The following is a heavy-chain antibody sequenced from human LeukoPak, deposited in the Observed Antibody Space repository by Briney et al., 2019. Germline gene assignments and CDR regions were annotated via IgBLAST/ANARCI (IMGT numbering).Heavy chain of an antibody. Sequence: SETLSLTCAVYGGSFSGYYWSWIRQPPGKGLEWIGEINHSGSTNYNPSLKSRVTISVDTSKNQFSLKLSSVTAADTAVYYCARRLLTYYYDRRASGLYWYFDLWGRGTLVTVSS. D-gene: IGHD3-22*01. CDR1: GGSFSGYY. V-gene: IGHV4-34*01. CDR2: INHSGST. J-gene: IGHJ2*01. CDR3: ARRLLTYYYDRRASGLYWYFDL.